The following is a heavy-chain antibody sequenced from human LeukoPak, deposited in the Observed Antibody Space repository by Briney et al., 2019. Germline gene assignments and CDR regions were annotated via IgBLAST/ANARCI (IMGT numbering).Heavy chain of an antibody. CDR3: ARENDYGDYGGAFDI. D-gene: IGHD4-17*01. J-gene: IGHJ3*02. CDR2: ISGYNGHT. Sequence: GASVKVSCKASGYTFSEYNFSWVRQVPGQGPEWLGWISGYNGHTKYAQKMQGRVTMARDKSTSTVYMELRSLISDDTAIYYCARENDYGDYGGAFDIWGQGTMVTVSS. V-gene: IGHV1-18*01. CDR1: GYTFSEYN.